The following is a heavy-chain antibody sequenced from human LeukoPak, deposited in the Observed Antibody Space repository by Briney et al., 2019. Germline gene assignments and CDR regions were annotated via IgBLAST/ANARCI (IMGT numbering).Heavy chain of an antibody. CDR2: ISSSSNPI. Sequence: GGSLRLSCAASGFTFSSYSMNWVRQAPGKGLEWVSYISSSSNPIYYADSVKGRFTISRDNAKNSLYLQMNSLRDEDTAVYYCARDSGGRLVRGVITLDYWGQGTLVTVSS. V-gene: IGHV3-48*02. J-gene: IGHJ4*02. CDR1: GFTFSSYS. CDR3: ARDSGGRLVRGVITLDY. D-gene: IGHD3-10*01.